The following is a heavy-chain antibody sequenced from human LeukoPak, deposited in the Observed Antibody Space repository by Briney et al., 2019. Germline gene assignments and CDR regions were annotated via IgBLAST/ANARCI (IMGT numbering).Heavy chain of an antibody. J-gene: IGHJ4*01. CDR2: IKQDGSET. CDR1: GFTFTNNF. V-gene: IGHV3-7*01. Sequence: GGSLRLSCAASGFTFTNNFMSWVRQVPGKGLEWVANIKQDGSETTYADSVRGRFTIFRDNVKDSVYLQMNSLRAEDSATYYCVREGFYFFDFWGQGTLVTVSS. CDR3: VREGFYFFDF.